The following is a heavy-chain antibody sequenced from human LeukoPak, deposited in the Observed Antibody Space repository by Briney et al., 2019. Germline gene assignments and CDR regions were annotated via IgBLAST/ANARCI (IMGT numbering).Heavy chain of an antibody. CDR2: IYHSGST. J-gene: IGHJ4*02. CDR3: ARQATGTRVGYFDY. D-gene: IGHD3-9*01. CDR1: GGSISSSDW. Sequence: SETLSLTCAVSGGSISSSDWWSWVRQPPGKGLEWIGQIYHSGSTNYNPSPKSRVTISVDKSKNQFSLKLSSVTAADTAVYYCARQATGTRVGYFDYWGQGTLVTVSS. V-gene: IGHV4-4*02.